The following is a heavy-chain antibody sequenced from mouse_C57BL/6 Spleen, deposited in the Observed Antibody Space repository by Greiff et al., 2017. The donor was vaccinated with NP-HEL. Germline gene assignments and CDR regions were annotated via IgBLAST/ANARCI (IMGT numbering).Heavy chain of an antibody. CDR2: IDPSDSET. V-gene: IGHV1-52*01. J-gene: IGHJ1*03. CDR3: ARYYGSSYWYFDV. CDR1: GYTFTSYW. Sequence: VQLQQPGAELVRPGSSVKLSCKASGYTFTSYWMHWVKQRPIQGLEWIGNIDPSDSETHSNQKFKDKATLTVDKSSSTAYMQLSSLTSEDSAVYYCARYYGSSYWYFDVWGTGTTVTVSS. D-gene: IGHD1-1*01.